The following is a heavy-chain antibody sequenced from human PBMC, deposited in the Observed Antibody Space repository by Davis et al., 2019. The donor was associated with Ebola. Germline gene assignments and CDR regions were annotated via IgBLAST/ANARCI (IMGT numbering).Heavy chain of an antibody. CDR2: ISAYNGNT. CDR3: ARDLNRYCSSTSCYSYGMDV. J-gene: IGHJ6*02. Sequence: ASVKVSCKASGYTFTSYGISWVRQAPGQGLEWMGWISAYNGNTNYAQKLQGRVTMTTDTSTSTAYMELRSLRSDDTAVYYCARDLNRYCSSTSCYSYGMDVWGQGTTVTVSS. D-gene: IGHD2-2*01. CDR1: GYTFTSYG. V-gene: IGHV1-18*01.